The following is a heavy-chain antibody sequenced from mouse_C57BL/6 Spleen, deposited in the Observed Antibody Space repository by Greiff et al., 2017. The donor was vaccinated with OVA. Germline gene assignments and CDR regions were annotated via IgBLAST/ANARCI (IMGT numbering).Heavy chain of an antibody. CDR3: AREGYDYDVYFDY. V-gene: IGHV3-6*01. Sequence: ESGPGLVKPSQSLSLTCSVTGYSITSGYYWNWIRQFPGNKLEWMGYISYDGSNNYNPSLKNRISITRDPSKNQFFLKLNSVTTEDTATYYGAREGYDYDVYFDYWGQGTTLTVSS. J-gene: IGHJ2*01. CDR1: GYSITSGYY. CDR2: ISYDGSN. D-gene: IGHD2-4*01.